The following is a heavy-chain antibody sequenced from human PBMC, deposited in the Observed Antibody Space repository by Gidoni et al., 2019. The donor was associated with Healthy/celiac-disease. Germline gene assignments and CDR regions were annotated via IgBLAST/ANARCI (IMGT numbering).Heavy chain of an antibody. CDR2: IYHSGRT. J-gene: IGHJ6*02. Sequence: QLQLQESGPGLVKPSGPLSLTCAVSGGSISSSNWWSWVRPPPGKGLEWIGEIYHSGRTNYNPSLKSRVTISVDKSKNQFSLKLSSVTAADTAVYYCARDRLRGRAYYYYGMDVWGQGTTVTVSS. CDR3: ARDRLRGRAYYYYGMDV. CDR1: GGSISSSNW. D-gene: IGHD3-10*01. V-gene: IGHV4-4*02.